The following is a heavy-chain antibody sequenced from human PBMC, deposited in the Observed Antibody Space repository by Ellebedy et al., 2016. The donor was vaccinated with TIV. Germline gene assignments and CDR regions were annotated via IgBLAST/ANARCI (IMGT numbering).Heavy chain of an antibody. V-gene: IGHV3-30*04. CDR3: AKRVGDTISHLDY. CDR1: GFTFSSYA. CDR2: ISYDGSNK. J-gene: IGHJ4*02. Sequence: GESLKISCAASGFTFSSYAMHWVRQAPGKGLEWVAVISYDGSNKYYADSVKGRFTISRDNSKNTLYLQMSSLRAEDTAVYYCAKRVGDTISHLDYWGQGTLVTVSS. D-gene: IGHD1-26*01.